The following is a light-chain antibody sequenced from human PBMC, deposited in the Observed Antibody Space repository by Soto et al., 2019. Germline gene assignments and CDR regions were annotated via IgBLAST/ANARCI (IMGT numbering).Light chain of an antibody. CDR3: QRYNDWPLT. V-gene: IGKV3-15*01. J-gene: IGKJ4*01. CDR2: GAS. Sequence: IVMTQSPATLSVSPGERVTLSCRASQGIGITLAWYQQKPGQTPRLLIYGASTRATGIPARFSGSGSGTEFTLTINSLQYEDSAVYYCQRYNDWPLTFCGGTKEEIK. CDR1: QGIGIT.